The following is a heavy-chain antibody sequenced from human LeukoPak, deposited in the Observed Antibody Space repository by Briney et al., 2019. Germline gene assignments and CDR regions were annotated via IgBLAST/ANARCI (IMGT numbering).Heavy chain of an antibody. CDR3: AKDRNFGFLDY. CDR2: ISYDGSNQ. V-gene: IGHV3-30*18. D-gene: IGHD3-16*01. CDR1: GFTFSSYG. J-gene: IGHJ4*02. Sequence: GGSLRLSCAVSGFTFSSYGMHWVRQAPGKGLEWVAVISYDGSNQYYADSVKGRFTISRDSSKNTLYLQMNSLRAEDTAVYYCAKDRNFGFLDYWGQGTLVIVSS.